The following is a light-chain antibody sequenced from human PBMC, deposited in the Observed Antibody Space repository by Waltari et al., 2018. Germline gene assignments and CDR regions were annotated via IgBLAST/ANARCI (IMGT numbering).Light chain of an antibody. CDR3: CSYASGDTIL. CDR2: EGS. Sequence: QSALTQPASVSGSPGQPITISCTGTSSDVGSYTLVSWFQHHPGKAPQLMIYEGSKRPSGVSNRFSGSKSGNTASLTISGLQAEDEADYYCCSYASGDTILFGGGTKLTVL. CDR1: SSDVGSYTL. J-gene: IGLJ2*01. V-gene: IGLV2-23*01.